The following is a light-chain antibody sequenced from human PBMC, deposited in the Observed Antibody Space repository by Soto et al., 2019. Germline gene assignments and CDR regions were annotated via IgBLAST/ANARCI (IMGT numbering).Light chain of an antibody. J-gene: IGLJ2*01. Sequence: QSVLTQPPSASGTPGQRVTISCSGSSSNIGSKYVYWYQQLPGTAPKLLMYRNNQRPSGVPDRFSGSKSGTSASLAISGLRSEDEADYYCAAWDAGVSCPAFGGGTKLTVL. CDR1: SSNIGSKY. CDR3: AAWDAGVSCPA. V-gene: IGLV1-47*01. CDR2: RNN.